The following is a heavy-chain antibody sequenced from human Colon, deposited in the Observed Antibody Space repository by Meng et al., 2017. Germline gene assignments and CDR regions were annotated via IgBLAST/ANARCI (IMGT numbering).Heavy chain of an antibody. CDR3: ARDYWGSLDF. CDR2: ARIDYANT. V-gene: IGHV4-61*08. D-gene: IGHD3-16*01. Sequence: QGDLAEAGPGLGRPSATLSLICAVSGASVRSPDHQWGWVRQPPGKGLEWIGYARIDYANTNYNPSLKSRVNVSLDTSKNQFSLNVRSVTAADTAVYYCARDYWGSLDFWGQGILVTVSS. CDR1: GASVRSPDHQ. J-gene: IGHJ4*02.